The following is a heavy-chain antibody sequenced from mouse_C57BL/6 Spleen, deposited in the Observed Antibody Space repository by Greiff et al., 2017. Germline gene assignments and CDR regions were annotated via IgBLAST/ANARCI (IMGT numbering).Heavy chain of an antibody. D-gene: IGHD2-4*01. CDR3: ARGDYDEENYYFDY. J-gene: IGHJ2*01. CDR2: ISDGGSYT. CDR1: GFTFSSYA. Sequence: EVHLVESGGGLVKPGGSLKLSCAASGFTFSSYAMSWVRQTPEKRLEWVATISDGGSYTYYPDNVKGRFTISRDNAKNNLYLQMSHLKSEDTAMYYCARGDYDEENYYFDYWGQGTTLTVSS. V-gene: IGHV5-4*01.